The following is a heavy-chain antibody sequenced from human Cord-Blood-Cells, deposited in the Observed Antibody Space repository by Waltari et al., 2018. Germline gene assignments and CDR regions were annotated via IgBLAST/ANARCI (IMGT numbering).Heavy chain of an antibody. Sequence: QVQLVQSGAEVKKPGSSVKVSCKASGGTFSSYAISWVRQAPGQGLEWMGGIIPIFGTANYAQKFQGRGTITADKSTSTAYMELSSLRSEDTAVYYCARDNSSSWSYYFDYWGQGTLVTVSS. CDR3: ARDNSSSWSYYFDY. CDR2: IIPIFGTA. V-gene: IGHV1-69*06. CDR1: GGTFSSYA. J-gene: IGHJ4*02. D-gene: IGHD6-13*01.